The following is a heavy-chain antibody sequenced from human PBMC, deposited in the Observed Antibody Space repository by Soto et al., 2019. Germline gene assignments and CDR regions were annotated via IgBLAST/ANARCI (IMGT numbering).Heavy chain of an antibody. J-gene: IGHJ4*02. D-gene: IGHD4-17*01. CDR3: ARGVTTVTTFDY. Sequence: QLQLQESGSGLVKPSQTLSLTCAVSGGSISSGGYSCNWIRQPPGKGLEWIGYIYHSGSTYYNPSLKSRVTLSVDRSKTQFSLKLSSVTAADTAVYYCARGVTTVTTFDYWGQGTLVTVSS. CDR1: GGSISSGGYS. CDR2: IYHSGST. V-gene: IGHV4-30-2*01.